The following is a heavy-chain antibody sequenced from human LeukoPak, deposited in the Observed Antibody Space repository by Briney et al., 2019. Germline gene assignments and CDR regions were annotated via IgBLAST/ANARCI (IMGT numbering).Heavy chain of an antibody. CDR1: GGSVSSGDYY. CDR3: ARGGELLNY. V-gene: IGHV4-61*02. D-gene: IGHD1-7*01. CDR2: IYTSGST. J-gene: IGHJ4*02. Sequence: PSETLSLTCTVSGGSVSSGDYYWTWIRQPAGKGLEWIGLIYTSGSTSYSPSLKSRVTISLDTSKNQFSLRLSSVTTADTAVYYCARGGELLNYLGQGTLVTVSS.